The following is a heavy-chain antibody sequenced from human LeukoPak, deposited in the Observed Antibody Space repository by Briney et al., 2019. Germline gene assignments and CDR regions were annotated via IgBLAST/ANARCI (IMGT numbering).Heavy chain of an antibody. Sequence: GGSLRLSCAASGFTFDSYGVSWVRQAPGKGLEWVSGIRSGVHTTHYADSVQGRFIISRDNSKNTVSLQLNSLRPEDTALYYCANHFCTVLDCPLFDSWGQGTLVTFSS. V-gene: IGHV3-23*01. CDR1: GFTFDSYG. J-gene: IGHJ4*02. CDR2: IRSGVHTT. D-gene: IGHD3/OR15-3a*01. CDR3: ANHFCTVLDCPLFDS.